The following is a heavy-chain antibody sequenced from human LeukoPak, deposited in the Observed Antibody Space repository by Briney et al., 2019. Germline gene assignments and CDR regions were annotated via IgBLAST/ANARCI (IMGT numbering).Heavy chain of an antibody. Sequence: SETLSLTCAVYGGSFRGYYWSWIRQPPGKGLEWIGEINHSGSTNYNPSLKSRVTISVDTSKNQFSLKLSSVTAADTAVYYCARGLYCSSTSCYNAFDIWGQGTMVTVSS. CDR3: ARGLYCSSTSCYNAFDI. J-gene: IGHJ3*02. CDR1: GGSFRGYY. V-gene: IGHV4-34*01. D-gene: IGHD2-2*02. CDR2: INHSGST.